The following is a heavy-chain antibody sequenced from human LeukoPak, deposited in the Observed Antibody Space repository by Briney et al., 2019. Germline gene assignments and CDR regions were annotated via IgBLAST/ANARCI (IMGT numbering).Heavy chain of an antibody. CDR1: GVSIISFY. J-gene: IGHJ4*02. D-gene: IGHD5/OR15-5a*01. V-gene: IGHV4-4*07. CDR3: ATYLRFAEPPAF. CDR2: IYSSGCS. Sequence: WETLSLTCTVSGVSIISFYRTWIRQPAGKGLEWIGRIYSSGCSNYNASLKSRVTISVDTTKNKYYLKLNTVTAADTPVYYCATYLRFAEPPAFWGQGTLVTVSS.